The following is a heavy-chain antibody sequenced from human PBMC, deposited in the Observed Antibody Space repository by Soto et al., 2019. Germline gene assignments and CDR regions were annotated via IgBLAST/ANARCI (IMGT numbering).Heavy chain of an antibody. D-gene: IGHD3-10*01. CDR2: VNPIVSMS. CDR3: ASSYGSGYRAFDY. CDR1: GDTFNFYS. J-gene: IGHJ4*02. Sequence: QVQLVQSGAEVKRPGSSVKVSCKASGDTFNFYSINWVRQAPGVGLEWMGRVNPIVSMSNYAQRFKGRVTMTAENSTSTAYMELSSLRSEDTAIYYCASSYGSGYRAFDYWGQGALVTVSS. V-gene: IGHV1-69*02.